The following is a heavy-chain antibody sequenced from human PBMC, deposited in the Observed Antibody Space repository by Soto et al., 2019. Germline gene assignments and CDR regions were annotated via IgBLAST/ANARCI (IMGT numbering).Heavy chain of an antibody. J-gene: IGHJ6*02. CDR2: IIPIFGTA. Sequence: SVRVSCKASGVTFSSYAISWVRQAPGQGLEWMGGIIPIFGTANYAQKFQGRVTITADESTSTAYMELSSLRSEDTAVYYCADSSAAISYYYGMDVWGQGTTVTVSS. V-gene: IGHV1-69*13. D-gene: IGHD2-2*01. CDR3: ADSSAAISYYYGMDV. CDR1: GVTFSSYA.